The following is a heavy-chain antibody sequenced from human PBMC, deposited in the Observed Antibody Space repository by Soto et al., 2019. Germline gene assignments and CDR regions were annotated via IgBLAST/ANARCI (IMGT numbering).Heavy chain of an antibody. D-gene: IGHD6-13*01. J-gene: IGHJ1*01. V-gene: IGHV4-39*01. CDR1: GGSISSGGYY. CDR3: ARHGVAAAKYFQH. Sequence: SETLSLTCTVSGGSISSGGYYWSWIRQHPGKGLEWIGYIYYSGSTYYNPSLKSRVTISVDTSKNQFSLKLSSVTAADTAVYYCARHGVAAAKYFQHWGQGTLVTVSS. CDR2: IYYSGST.